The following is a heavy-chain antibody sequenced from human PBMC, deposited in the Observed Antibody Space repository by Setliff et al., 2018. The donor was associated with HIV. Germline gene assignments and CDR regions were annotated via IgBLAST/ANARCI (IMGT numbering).Heavy chain of an antibody. CDR3: ARVGQFLEPYGMDV. CDR2: INAGNGNT. V-gene: IGHV1-3*01. CDR1: GYTFTSYA. D-gene: IGHD3-3*01. J-gene: IGHJ6*02. Sequence: ASVKVSCKASGYTFTSYAMHWVRQAPGQRLEWMGWINAGNGNTKYSQKFQGRVTITRDTSASTAYTELSSLRSEDTAVYYCARVGQFLEPYGMDVWGQGTTVTVSS.